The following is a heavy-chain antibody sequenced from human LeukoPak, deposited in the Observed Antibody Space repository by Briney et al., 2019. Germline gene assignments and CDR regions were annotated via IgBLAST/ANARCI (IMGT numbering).Heavy chain of an antibody. J-gene: IGHJ4*02. CDR2: IYYSGST. V-gene: IGHV4-39*01. Sequence: SETLSLTCTVSGGSISSSSYYWGWLRQPPGKGLEWIGSIYYSGSTYYNPSLKSRVTISVDTSKNQFSLKLSSVTAADTAVYYCARQHRSRRYYFDYWGQGTLVTVSS. CDR1: GGSISSSSYY. CDR3: ARQHRSRRYYFDY. D-gene: IGHD6-13*01.